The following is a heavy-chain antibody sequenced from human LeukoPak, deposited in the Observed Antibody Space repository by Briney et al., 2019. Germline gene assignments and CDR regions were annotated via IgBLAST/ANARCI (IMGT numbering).Heavy chain of an antibody. CDR1: GGSFSGYY. D-gene: IGHD5-24*01. V-gene: IGHV4-34*01. CDR2: INHSGST. J-gene: IGHJ4*02. Sequence: PSETLSLTCAAYGGSFSGYYWSWIRQPPGKGLEWIGEINHSGSTNYNPSLKSRVTISVDTSKNQFSLKLSSVTAADTAVYYCASVHRDGYGYWGQGTLVTVSS. CDR3: ASVHRDGYGY.